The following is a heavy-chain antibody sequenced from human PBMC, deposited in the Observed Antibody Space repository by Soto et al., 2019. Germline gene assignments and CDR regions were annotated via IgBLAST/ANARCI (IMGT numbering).Heavy chain of an antibody. D-gene: IGHD5-12*01. CDR3: AKSMAGLSAYDALGS. V-gene: IGHV1-3*01. J-gene: IGHJ5*02. Sequence: QVQLVQSGAEVKEPGASVKVSCKASGYTFNNYGMHWVRQAPGQRPEWMGWINAGNGDTKYSQNFQGRVTITRDTSASTASMELSSLRSEDTAVYFCAKSMAGLSAYDALGSWGQGTLVTVSS. CDR1: GYTFNNYG. CDR2: INAGNGDT.